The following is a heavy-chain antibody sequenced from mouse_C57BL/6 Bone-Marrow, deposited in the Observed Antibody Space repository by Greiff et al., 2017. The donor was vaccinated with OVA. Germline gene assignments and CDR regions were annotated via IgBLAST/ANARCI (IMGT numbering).Heavy chain of an antibody. J-gene: IGHJ4*01. Sequence: QVQLQQSGAELVRPGASVKLSCKASGYTFTDYYINWVKQRPGQGLEWIARIYPGSGNTYYNEKFKGKATLTAEKSSSTAYMQLSSLTSEDSAVYFCATPNAMDYWGQGTSVTVSS. CDR3: ATPNAMDY. V-gene: IGHV1-76*01. CDR1: GYTFTDYY. CDR2: IYPGSGNT.